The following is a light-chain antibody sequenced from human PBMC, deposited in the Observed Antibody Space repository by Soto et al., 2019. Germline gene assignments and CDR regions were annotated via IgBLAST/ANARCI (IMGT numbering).Light chain of an antibody. J-gene: IGKJ2*01. V-gene: IGKV3-15*01. CDR2: DAS. CDR1: QSINSN. CDR3: QQYNKWPLYT. Sequence: EIVMTQSPATLSVSPGERASLSCRASQSINSNLAWHQQRPGQAPSLLIYDASTRATGIPARFSGSGSGTQFTLTISGLQSEDFAVYYCQQYNKWPLYTFGQGTKLEIK.